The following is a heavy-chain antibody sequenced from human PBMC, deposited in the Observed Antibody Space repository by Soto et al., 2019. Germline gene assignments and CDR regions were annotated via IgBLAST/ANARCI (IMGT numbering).Heavy chain of an antibody. CDR3: AKDWWGWLVPEHYGMDV. V-gene: IGHV3-30*18. D-gene: IGHD6-19*01. CDR1: GFTFSSYG. CDR2: ISYDGSNK. Sequence: GGSLRLSCAASGFTFSSYGMHWVRQAPGKGLEWVAVISYDGSNKYYADSVKGRFTISRDNSKNTLYLQMNSLRAEDTAVYYCAKDWWGWLVPEHYGMDVWGQGTTVTVSS. J-gene: IGHJ6*02.